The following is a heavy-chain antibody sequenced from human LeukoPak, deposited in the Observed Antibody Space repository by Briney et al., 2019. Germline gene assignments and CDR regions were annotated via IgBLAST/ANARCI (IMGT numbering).Heavy chain of an antibody. Sequence: ASVTVSCKVSGYTLTELSMHWVRQAPGKGLEWMGGFDPEDGETIYAQKFQGRVTMTEDTSTDTAYMELSSLRSEDTAVYYCATIIAVAGSFDYWGQGTLVTVSS. V-gene: IGHV1-24*01. CDR3: ATIIAVAGSFDY. CDR2: FDPEDGET. J-gene: IGHJ4*02. D-gene: IGHD6-19*01. CDR1: GYTLTELS.